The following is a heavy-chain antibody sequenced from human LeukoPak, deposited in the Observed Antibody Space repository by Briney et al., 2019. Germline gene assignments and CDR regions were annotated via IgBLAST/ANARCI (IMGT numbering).Heavy chain of an antibody. V-gene: IGHV1-2*02. CDR2: INSNSGGT. CDR1: GYTFTGYY. J-gene: IGHJ3*02. Sequence: ASVKVSCKASGYTFTGYYIHWVRQAPGQGLEWMGWINSNSGGTNYAQKFQGRVTMTRDTSISTAYMELSRLRSDDTAVYYCARVRCSGGSCYGAFDIWGQGTMVTVSS. CDR3: ARVRCSGGSCYGAFDI. D-gene: IGHD2-15*01.